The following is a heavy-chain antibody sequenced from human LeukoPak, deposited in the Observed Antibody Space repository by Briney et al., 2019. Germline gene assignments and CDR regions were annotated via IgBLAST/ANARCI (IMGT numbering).Heavy chain of an antibody. D-gene: IGHD1-1*01. V-gene: IGHV5-51*01. CDR1: GYSFTSYW. CDR3: ARVYNRNDGDYYYGMDV. CDR2: IYPGDSDT. Sequence: GESLKISCKGSGYSFTSYWIGWVRQMPGKGLEWMGIIYPGDSDTRYSPSFQGQVTISADKSISTAYLQWSSLKASDTAMYYCARVYNRNDGDYYYGMDVWGKGTTVTVSS. J-gene: IGHJ6*04.